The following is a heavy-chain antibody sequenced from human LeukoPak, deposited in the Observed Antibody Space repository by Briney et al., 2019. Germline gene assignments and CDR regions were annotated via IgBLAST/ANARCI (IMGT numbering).Heavy chain of an antibody. D-gene: IGHD1-26*01. J-gene: IGHJ4*02. CDR1: GGSISGGSISGYH. CDR2: MHYSGTT. V-gene: IGHV4-61*03. Sequence: SETLSLTCSVSGGSISGGSISGYHWSWIRQPPGKGLELIAYMHYSGTTHYHPSLKSRATISLCTSRKYFSLELRSVTAADTAVYYCARGGSYGAYLDYWGQGALVIVSS. CDR3: ARGGSYGAYLDY.